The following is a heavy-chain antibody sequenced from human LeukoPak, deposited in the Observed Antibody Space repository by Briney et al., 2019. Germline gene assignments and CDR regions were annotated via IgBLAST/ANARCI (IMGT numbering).Heavy chain of an antibody. V-gene: IGHV3-7*01. CDR3: ARVPSQLPFDY. CDR2: IKQDGSEK. D-gene: IGHD2-2*01. J-gene: IGHJ4*02. Sequence: GGSLRLSRAASGFTFSSYWMSWVRQAPGKGLEWVANIKQDGSEKHYVDSVKGRFTISRDNAKNSLYLQMNSLGAEDTAVYYCARVPSQLPFDYWGQGTLVAVSS. CDR1: GFTFSSYW.